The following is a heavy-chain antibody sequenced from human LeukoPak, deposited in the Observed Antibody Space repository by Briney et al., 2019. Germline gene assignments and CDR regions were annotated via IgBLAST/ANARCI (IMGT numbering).Heavy chain of an antibody. CDR1: GASISSSSHY. Sequence: SETLSLTCTVSGASISSSSHYWGWIRPPPGKGLEWIGSIDYSGSTNYNPSLKSRVTISVDTSKNQFSLRLGSVTAADTAVYYCARRDYDYVWGTYRRYRPFDYWGQGTLVTVSS. CDR3: ARRDYDYVWGTYRRYRPFDY. CDR2: IDYSGST. D-gene: IGHD3-16*02. V-gene: IGHV4-39*01. J-gene: IGHJ4*02.